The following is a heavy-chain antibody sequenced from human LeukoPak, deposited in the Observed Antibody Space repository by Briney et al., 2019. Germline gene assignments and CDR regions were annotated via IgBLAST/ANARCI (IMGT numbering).Heavy chain of an antibody. CDR3: ARVHGAYTTSRFDY. CDR1: GYTFTYYY. J-gene: IGHJ4*02. D-gene: IGHD3-16*01. V-gene: IGHV1-2*02. CDR2: IDPNSGGT. Sequence: ASVKVSCKTSGYTFTYYYMHWVRLAPGQGLEWMGGIDPNSGGTNYAQKFQVTVTMTRDTSISTVYMEMSGLRSDDTAVYYCARVHGAYTTSRFDYWGQGTLVTVSS.